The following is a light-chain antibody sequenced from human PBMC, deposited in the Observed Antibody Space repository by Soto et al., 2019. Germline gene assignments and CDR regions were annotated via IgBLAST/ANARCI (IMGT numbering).Light chain of an antibody. V-gene: IGKV1-39*01. CDR1: QNIRTY. Sequence: DIQMTQSPSSLSASVGDRVSITCRASQNIRTYLNWYQQKPGKAPQLLIYATSNLQTGVPSRFSASGSGTDFSLVITDLQPKDFATYYCQQGYSSRWTSGRGTKVEI. CDR2: ATS. J-gene: IGKJ1*01. CDR3: QQGYSSRWT.